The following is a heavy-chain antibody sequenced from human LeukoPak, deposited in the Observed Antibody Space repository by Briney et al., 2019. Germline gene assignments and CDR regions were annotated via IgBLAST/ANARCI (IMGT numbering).Heavy chain of an antibody. Sequence: SETLSLTCSVSGGSLSSRSYYWRWLRQPPGKALEGIGSVYSSGSTFYNPSLKSRVTMSVDTSKNQFSLRLSSVTAADTAVYYCARHVEYSPLDFWGRGTLVTVSS. CDR2: VYSSGST. V-gene: IGHV4-39*01. D-gene: IGHD5-18*01. J-gene: IGHJ4*02. CDR1: GGSLSSRSYY. CDR3: ARHVEYSPLDF.